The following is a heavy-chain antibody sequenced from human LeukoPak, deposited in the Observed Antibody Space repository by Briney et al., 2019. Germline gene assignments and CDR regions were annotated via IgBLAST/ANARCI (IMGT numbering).Heavy chain of an antibody. J-gene: IGHJ4*02. V-gene: IGHV3-74*01. CDR3: VRGNDYGGPHY. D-gene: IGHD4-23*01. CDR1: GFTFSSYW. CDR2: IDRGGSRI. Sequence: GGSLRLSCAVSGFTFSSYWMHWVRQAPGKGLVWVSRIDRGGSRINYADSVKGRFTISRDNGKNTLFLQMNSLRAEDAAVYYCVRGNDYGGPHYWGQGTLVTVSS.